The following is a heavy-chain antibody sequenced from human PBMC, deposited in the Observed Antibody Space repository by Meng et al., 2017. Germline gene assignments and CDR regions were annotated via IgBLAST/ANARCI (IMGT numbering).Heavy chain of an antibody. J-gene: IGHJ4*02. CDR3: ARDGRSWD. CDR1: GGSISSSNW. D-gene: IGHD7-27*01. V-gene: IGHV4-4*02. Sequence: QRKAYGQGQVQLSGTLLLSCAVSGGSISSSNWWSWVRQPQGKGQEWIGEIYHSGSTNYNPSLKSRVTISVDKSKNQFSLKLSSVSAADTAVYYGARDGRSWDWGEGTLVTVSS. CDR2: IYHSGST.